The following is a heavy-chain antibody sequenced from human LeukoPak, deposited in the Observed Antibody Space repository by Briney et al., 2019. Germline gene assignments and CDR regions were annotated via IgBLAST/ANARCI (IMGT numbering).Heavy chain of an antibody. Sequence: GGSLRLSCAASGFTFSSYSMNWVRQAPGKGLEWVSSISSSSGYIYYADSVKGRFTISRDNAKNSLYLQMNSLRAEDTAVYYCARERDGYTHYYYYMDVWGKGTTVTISS. CDR3: ARERDGYTHYYYYMDV. CDR2: ISSSSGYI. V-gene: IGHV3-21*01. J-gene: IGHJ6*03. D-gene: IGHD5-24*01. CDR1: GFTFSSYS.